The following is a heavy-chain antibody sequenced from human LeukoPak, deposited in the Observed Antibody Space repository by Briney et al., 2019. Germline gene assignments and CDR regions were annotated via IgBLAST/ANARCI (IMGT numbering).Heavy chain of an antibody. Sequence: PGGSLRLSCAASGFTFSTYWMNWVRQAPGKGLEWVSAISGSGGRTYYADSVKGRFTISRDNSKNTLYLQMNSLRAEDTAVYYCAKDRGYSGYDDTWGQGTLVTVSS. CDR2: ISGSGGRT. V-gene: IGHV3-23*01. D-gene: IGHD5-12*01. J-gene: IGHJ5*02. CDR1: GFTFSTYW. CDR3: AKDRGYSGYDDT.